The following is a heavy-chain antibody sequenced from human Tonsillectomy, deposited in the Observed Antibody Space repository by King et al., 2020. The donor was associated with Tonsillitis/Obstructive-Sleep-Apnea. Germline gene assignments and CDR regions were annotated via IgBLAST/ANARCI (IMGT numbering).Heavy chain of an antibody. Sequence: QLVQSGGGLVQPGGSLRLSCAASGFTFSSYAMHWVRQAPGKGLEYVSAISSNGGSTYYANSVKGRFTISRDNSKNTLYLQMGSLRAEDMAVYYCARATSLGGYDFWSGYLGHYYYGMDVWGQGTTVTVSS. CDR1: GFTFSSYA. J-gene: IGHJ6*02. V-gene: IGHV3-64*01. D-gene: IGHD3-3*01. CDR3: ARATSLGGYDFWSGYLGHYYYGMDV. CDR2: ISSNGGST.